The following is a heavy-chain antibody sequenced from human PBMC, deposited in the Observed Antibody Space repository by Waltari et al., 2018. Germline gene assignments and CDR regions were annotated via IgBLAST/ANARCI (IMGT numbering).Heavy chain of an antibody. J-gene: IGHJ4*02. CDR3: ARSCSNSGCLYFDS. Sequence: EVQLEQSGVEVKEPGESLKISLKVSGYICPNYWIGGVRQMPGKGLEWMGVVYPGDADTRYSPSFEGQVTISVDKSINTAYLQWNSLTASDTALYYCARSCSNSGCLYFDSWGQGTVVTVSS. V-gene: IGHV5-51*03. D-gene: IGHD5-12*01. CDR1: GYICPNYW. CDR2: VYPGDADT.